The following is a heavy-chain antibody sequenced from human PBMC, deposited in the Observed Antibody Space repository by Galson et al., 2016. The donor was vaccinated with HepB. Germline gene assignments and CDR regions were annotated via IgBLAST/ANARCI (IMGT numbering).Heavy chain of an antibody. J-gene: IGHJ3*02. CDR1: GFTFSDHY. V-gene: IGHV3-72*01. D-gene: IGHD1-1*01. Sequence: SLRLSCAASGFTFSDHYIDWVRQAPGKGLEWVGRSRDKAHSYTREYAASVKGRFAISRDESENSLYPQMNSLTSDDTAVYFCARDVNYAFDIWGQGTMVTVSS. CDR3: ARDVNYAFDI. CDR2: SRDKAHSYTR.